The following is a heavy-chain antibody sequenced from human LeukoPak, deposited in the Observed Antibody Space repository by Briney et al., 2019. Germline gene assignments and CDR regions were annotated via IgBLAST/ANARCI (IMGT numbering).Heavy chain of an antibody. V-gene: IGHV3-30*02. Sequence: GGSLRLSCAASGSTFSSYGMHWVRQAPGKGLEWVAFIRYDGSNKYYADSVKGRFTISRDNSKNTLYLQMNSLRAEDTAVYYCAKDWDDFWDYYYMDVWGKGTTVTVSS. D-gene: IGHD3-3*01. CDR1: GSTFSSYG. CDR2: IRYDGSNK. CDR3: AKDWDDFWDYYYMDV. J-gene: IGHJ6*03.